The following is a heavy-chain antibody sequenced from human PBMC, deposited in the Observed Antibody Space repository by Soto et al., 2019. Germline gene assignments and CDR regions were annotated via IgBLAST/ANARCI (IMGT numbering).Heavy chain of an antibody. CDR2: IDPSDSYT. J-gene: IGHJ4*02. CDR3: ARLRVGFGELLTY. V-gene: IGHV5-10-1*01. D-gene: IGHD3-10*01. CDR1: GYSFTSYW. Sequence: GESLKISCKGSGYSFTSYWISWVLQIPWKGLEWMGRIDPSDSYTNYSPSFQGHVTISADKSISTAYLQWSSLKASDTATYYCARLRVGFGELLTYWGQGTLVTVSS.